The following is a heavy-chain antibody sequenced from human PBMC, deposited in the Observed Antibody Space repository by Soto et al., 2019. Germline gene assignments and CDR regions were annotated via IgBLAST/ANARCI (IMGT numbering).Heavy chain of an antibody. CDR2: INHSGST. J-gene: IGHJ3*02. CDR3: ASRKTVEYCSATSSCRIIFDI. D-gene: IGHD2-2*01. V-gene: IGHV4-34*01. Sequence: TSETLPLTCAVYGGSFSGYYWSWIRQPPGKGLKWIGEINHSGSTNYNPSLKSRVTISVDTSKNQFSLSLSSVTAADTPVYYCASRKTVEYCSATSSCRIIFDIWGQGTMVT. CDR1: GGSFSGYY.